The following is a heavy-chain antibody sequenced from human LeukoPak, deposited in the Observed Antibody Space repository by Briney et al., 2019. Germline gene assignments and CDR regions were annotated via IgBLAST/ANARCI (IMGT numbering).Heavy chain of an antibody. Sequence: ASVKVSCKASGYTFTDYYMHWVRQAHGQGLEWMGWITPNNGDTNSAQKFQGRVTMTRDTSISTDYMELSRLRSDDTAVYFCARDGALDYWGQGTLVTVSS. CDR1: GYTFTDYY. V-gene: IGHV1-2*02. CDR2: ITPNNGDT. J-gene: IGHJ4*02. CDR3: ARDGALDY. D-gene: IGHD2-15*01.